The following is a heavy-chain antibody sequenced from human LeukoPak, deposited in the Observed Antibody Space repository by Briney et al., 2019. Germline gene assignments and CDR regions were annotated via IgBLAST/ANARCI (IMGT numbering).Heavy chain of an antibody. CDR1: GYTFTNYG. CDR3: ARDIRVESWASYYFDY. CDR2: ISGYNSNT. V-gene: IGHV1-18*01. Sequence: ASVKVSCKASGYTFTNYGISWVRQAPGQGLEWMGWISGYNSNTNYAQKLQGSVTMTTDTSTSTADMELRSLRSDDTAVYYCARDIRVESWASYYFDYWGQGTLVTVSS. D-gene: IGHD3-3*01. J-gene: IGHJ4*02.